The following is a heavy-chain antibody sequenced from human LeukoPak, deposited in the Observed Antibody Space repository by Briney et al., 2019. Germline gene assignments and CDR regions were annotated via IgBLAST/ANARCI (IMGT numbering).Heavy chain of an antibody. V-gene: IGHV4-39*01. Sequence: SETPSLTCTVSGGSISSSSYYWGWIRQPPGKGLEWIGSIYYSGSTYYNPSLKSRVTISVDTSKNQFSLKLSSVTAADTAVYYCARLRRSSGWFISFDYWGQGTLVTVSS. J-gene: IGHJ4*02. D-gene: IGHD6-19*01. CDR3: ARLRRSSGWFISFDY. CDR2: IYYSGST. CDR1: GGSISSSSYY.